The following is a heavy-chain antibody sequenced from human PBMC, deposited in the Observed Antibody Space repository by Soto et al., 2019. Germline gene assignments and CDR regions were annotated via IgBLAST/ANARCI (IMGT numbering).Heavy chain of an antibody. D-gene: IGHD3-22*01. Sequence: SETLSLTCTVSRGSISSGGFYWSWIRQSPGKGLEWIGFIYANGNSYYNPSLKSRANISLDTSKNKFSLKISSVTVADTAVYYCARDGRTSGYYLDYWGQGTPV. CDR2: IYANGNS. V-gene: IGHV4-31*03. CDR1: RGSISSGGFY. J-gene: IGHJ4*02. CDR3: ARDGRTSGYYLDY.